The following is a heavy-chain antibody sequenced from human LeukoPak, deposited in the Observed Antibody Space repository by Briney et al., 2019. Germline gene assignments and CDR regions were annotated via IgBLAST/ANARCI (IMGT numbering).Heavy chain of an antibody. CDR2: INSDGSST. D-gene: IGHD3-22*01. J-gene: IGHJ4*02. Sequence: GGSLRLSCAAYGFTFSSYWMRWVRQAPGKGMACVSHINSDGSSTNYADSVKGRFTISRDNAKNTLYLQMNSLRAEDTAVYYCARGSSDSSGHRRFDFWGQGTLVTVSS. V-gene: IGHV3-74*01. CDR3: ARGSSDSSGHRRFDF. CDR1: GFTFSSYW.